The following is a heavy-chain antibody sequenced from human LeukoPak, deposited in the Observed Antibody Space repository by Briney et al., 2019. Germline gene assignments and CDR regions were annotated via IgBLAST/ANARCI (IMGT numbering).Heavy chain of an antibody. J-gene: IGHJ6*02. Sequence: GGSLRLSCAASGFTFSSYSMNWVRQAPGKGLEWVSSISSSSSYIYYADSVKGRFTISRDNAKNLLYLQMNSLRAEDTAVYYCARSGYDYYYYYGMDVWGQGTTVTVSS. D-gene: IGHD5-18*01. CDR1: GFTFSSYS. CDR2: ISSSSSYI. CDR3: ARSGYDYYYYYGMDV. V-gene: IGHV3-21*01.